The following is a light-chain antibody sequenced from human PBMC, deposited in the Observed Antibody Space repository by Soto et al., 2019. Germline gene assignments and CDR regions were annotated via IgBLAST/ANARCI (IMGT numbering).Light chain of an antibody. CDR1: QRVSSN. Sequence: EIVMTQSPATLSVTPGERATLSCRASQRVSSNLAWYQQKPGQAPRLLIYGASTRATGIPARFSGSGSGTEFTLTISSLQSEDFADYYCQQYNNWPPTTFGGGTKVEIK. CDR2: GAS. V-gene: IGKV3-15*01. CDR3: QQYNNWPPTT. J-gene: IGKJ4*01.